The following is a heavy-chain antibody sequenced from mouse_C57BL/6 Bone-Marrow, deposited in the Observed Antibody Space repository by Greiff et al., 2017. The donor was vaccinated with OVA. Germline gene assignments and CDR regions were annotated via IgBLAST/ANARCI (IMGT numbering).Heavy chain of an antibody. D-gene: IGHD2-1*01. V-gene: IGHV1-53*01. CDR3: ARSPIYYGNYYYFDS. CDR2: INPSNGGT. J-gene: IGHJ2*01. Sequence: QVQLQQPGTELVKPGASVKLSCKASGYTFTSYWMHWVKQRPGQGLEWIGNINPSNGGTNYNEKFKSKATLTVDKSSSTAYMQLSSLTSEDSAVYYCARSPIYYGNYYYFDSWRQGTTLTVSS. CDR1: GYTFTSYW.